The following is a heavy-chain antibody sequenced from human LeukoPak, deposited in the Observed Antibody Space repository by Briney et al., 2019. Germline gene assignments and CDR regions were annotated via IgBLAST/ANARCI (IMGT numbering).Heavy chain of an antibody. CDR1: GGSISSGSYY. D-gene: IGHD5-18*01. V-gene: IGHV4-61*02. Sequence: PSQTLSLTCTVSGGSISSGSYYWSWIRQPAGKGLEWIGRIYTSGSTNYNPSLKSRVTISVDTPKNQFSLKLSSVTAADTAVYYCARYGNTAMVTWGQGTLVTVSS. J-gene: IGHJ5*02. CDR2: IYTSGST. CDR3: ARYGNTAMVT.